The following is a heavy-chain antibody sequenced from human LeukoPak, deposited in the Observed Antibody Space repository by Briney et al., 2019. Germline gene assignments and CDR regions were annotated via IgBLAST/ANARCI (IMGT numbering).Heavy chain of an antibody. CDR2: ISGGGGST. V-gene: IGHV3-23*01. Sequence: GSLRLSCAASGFTFSNYAMSWVRPAPGKGLEWVSAISGGGGSTYYADSVKGRFTISRDNSKNTLYLQMNSLRAEDTAVYYCAKGGYDILTDFDYWGQGTLVTVSS. D-gene: IGHD3-9*01. CDR3: AKGGYDILTDFDY. J-gene: IGHJ4*02. CDR1: GFTFSNYA.